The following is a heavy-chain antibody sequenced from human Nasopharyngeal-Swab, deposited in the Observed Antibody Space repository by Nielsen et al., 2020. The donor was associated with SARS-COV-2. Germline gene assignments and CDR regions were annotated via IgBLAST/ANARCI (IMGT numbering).Heavy chain of an antibody. V-gene: IGHV3-30*18. J-gene: IGHJ4*02. D-gene: IGHD2-15*01. CDR3: ANIMGYCSGGSCHDY. CDR2: ISYDGSNK. CDR1: GFTFSSYG. Sequence: GGSLRLSCAASGFTFSSYGMHWVRQAPGKGLEWVAVISYDGSNKYYADSVKGRFTISRDNSKNTLYLQMNSLRAEDTAVYYCANIMGYCSGGSCHDYWGQGTLVTVAS.